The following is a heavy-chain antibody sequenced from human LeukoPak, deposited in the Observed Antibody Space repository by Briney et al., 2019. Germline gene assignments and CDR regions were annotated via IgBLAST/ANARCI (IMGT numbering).Heavy chain of an antibody. Sequence: GGSLRLSCAASGFTFSSYAMHWVRQAPGKGLEWVAVISYDGSNKYYADSVKGRFTISRDNSKNTLYLQMNSLRAEETAVYYCAREGWSSCLDYWGQGTLVTVSS. CDR2: ISYDGSNK. D-gene: IGHD6-13*01. V-gene: IGHV3-30-3*01. CDR1: GFTFSSYA. CDR3: AREGWSSCLDY. J-gene: IGHJ4*02.